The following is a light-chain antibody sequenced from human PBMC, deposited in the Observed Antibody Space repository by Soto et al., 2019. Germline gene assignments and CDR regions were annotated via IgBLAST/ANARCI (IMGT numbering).Light chain of an antibody. CDR2: DAS. CDR3: QQRSDWPRA. V-gene: IGKV3-11*01. Sequence: EIVLTQSPGTLSLSPGERATLSCRASQSVGSYLVWYQQKAGQAPRLLIYDASKRATGIPERFSGSGSGTDFTLTISSLEPEDFAVYYCQQRSDWPRAFGGGTKVEMK. J-gene: IGKJ4*01. CDR1: QSVGSY.